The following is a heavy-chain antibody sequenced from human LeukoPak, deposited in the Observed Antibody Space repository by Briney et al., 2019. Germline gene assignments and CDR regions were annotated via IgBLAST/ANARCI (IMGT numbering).Heavy chain of an antibody. J-gene: IGHJ5*02. V-gene: IGHV3-23*01. D-gene: IGHD6-13*01. CDR2: LKSGGDGA. CDR3: AKDRDAGYTSNWFPRFDP. CDR1: GVTFSTYP. Sequence: GGSLRLSCAASGVTFSTYPMAWVRQAPGKGLEWVACLKSGGDGADYADSVKGRFTISRDNSKNTLYLLMDSLRAEDTALYYCAKDRDAGYTSNWFPRFDPWGQGTLVTVSS.